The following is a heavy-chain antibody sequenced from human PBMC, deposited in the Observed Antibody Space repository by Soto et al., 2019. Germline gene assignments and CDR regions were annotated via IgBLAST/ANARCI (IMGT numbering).Heavy chain of an antibody. CDR3: ARGSYYGSGSYSFYYYMDV. J-gene: IGHJ6*03. Sequence: ASVKVSCKASGCTFTSYDINWVRQATGKGLEWMGWMNPNSGNTGYAQKFQGRVTMTRNTSISTAYMELSSLRSEDTAVYYCARGSYYGSGSYSFYYYMDVWGKGTTVTVSS. CDR2: MNPNSGNT. V-gene: IGHV1-8*01. D-gene: IGHD3-10*01. CDR1: GCTFTSYD.